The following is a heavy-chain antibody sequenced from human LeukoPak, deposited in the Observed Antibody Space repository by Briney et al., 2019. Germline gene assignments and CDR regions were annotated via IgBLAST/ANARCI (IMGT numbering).Heavy chain of an antibody. CDR3: ARGSQWDLLGSCDY. J-gene: IGHJ4*02. Sequence: GGSLRLSCAASGFTFSSYAMSWVRQAPGKGLEWVSAISASGASTYYADSVKGRFTISRDNSKNALYLQMNSLRAEDTAVYYCARGSQWDLLGSCDYWGQGTLVTVSS. CDR1: GFTFSSYA. V-gene: IGHV3-23*01. CDR2: ISASGAST. D-gene: IGHD1-26*01.